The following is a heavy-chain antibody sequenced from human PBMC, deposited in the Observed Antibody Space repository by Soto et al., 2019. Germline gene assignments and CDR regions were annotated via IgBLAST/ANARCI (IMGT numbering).Heavy chain of an antibody. CDR1: GYTLTELS. CDR3: ATGFPPDYYGSGSPNWFDP. CDR2: FDPEDGET. V-gene: IGHV1-24*01. Sequence: ASVKVSCKVSGYTLTELSMHWVRQAPGKGLEWMGGFDPEDGETIYAQKFQGRVTMTEDTSTDTAYMELSSLRSEDTAVYYCATGFPPDYYGSGSPNWFDPWGQGTLVTVSS. J-gene: IGHJ5*02. D-gene: IGHD3-10*01.